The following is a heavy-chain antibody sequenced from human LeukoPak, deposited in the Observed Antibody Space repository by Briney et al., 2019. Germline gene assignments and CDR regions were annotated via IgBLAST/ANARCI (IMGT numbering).Heavy chain of an antibody. CDR3: ASNLFGHYDILTGYC. D-gene: IGHD3-9*01. Sequence: GASVKVSCKASGYTFTSYYMHWVRQAPGQGLEWMGIINPSGGSTSYAQKFQGRVTMTRDMSTSTVYMELSSLRSEDTAVYYCASNLFGHYDILTGYCWGQGTLVTVSS. V-gene: IGHV1-46*01. CDR1: GYTFTSYY. CDR2: INPSGGST. J-gene: IGHJ4*02.